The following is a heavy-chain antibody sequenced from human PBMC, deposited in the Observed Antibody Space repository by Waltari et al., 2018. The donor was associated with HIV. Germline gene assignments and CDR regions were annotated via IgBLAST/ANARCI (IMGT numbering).Heavy chain of an antibody. CDR1: GYSFTRYW. CDR2: VYPADSDT. D-gene: IGHD1-26*01. V-gene: IGHV5-51*03. J-gene: IGHJ3*02. Sequence: EVQLVQSGAEVKKPGDSLKISGQASGYSFTRYWVGWVRQTAENGLEWMGIVYPADSDTTYNPSFRGQVTISVDTSVNTAYLQWGRLKASDSAIYFCARRLVGADAFEIWGQGTVVIVSS. CDR3: ARRLVGADAFEI.